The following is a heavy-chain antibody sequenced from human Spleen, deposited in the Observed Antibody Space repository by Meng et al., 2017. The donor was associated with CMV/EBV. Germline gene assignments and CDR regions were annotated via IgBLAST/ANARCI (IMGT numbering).Heavy chain of an antibody. CDR2: ISTSSSYM. CDR3: AKVGYHDSSGHFYYSDY. CDR1: GFTFSSYS. D-gene: IGHD3-22*01. Sequence: GGSLRLSCAASGFTFSSYSMHWVRQAPGKGLDWVSFISTSSSYMYYAHSVKGRFTISRDNPKNTLYLQMNSLRAEDTAVYYCAKVGYHDSSGHFYYSDYWGQGTLVTVSS. V-gene: IGHV3-21*01. J-gene: IGHJ4*02.